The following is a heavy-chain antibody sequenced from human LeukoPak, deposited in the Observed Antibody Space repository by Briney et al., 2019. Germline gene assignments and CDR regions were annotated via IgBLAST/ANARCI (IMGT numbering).Heavy chain of an antibody. CDR3: ARDRGNYYYYYMDV. CDR2: IYTSGST. J-gene: IGHJ6*03. Sequence: SETLSLTCTVSGGSISSYYWSWIRQPARKGLEWIGRIYTSGSTNYNPSLKSRVTMSVDTSKNQFSLKLSSVTAADTAVYYCARDRGNYYYYYMDVWGKGTTVTVSS. D-gene: IGHD3-10*01. V-gene: IGHV4-4*07. CDR1: GGSISSYY.